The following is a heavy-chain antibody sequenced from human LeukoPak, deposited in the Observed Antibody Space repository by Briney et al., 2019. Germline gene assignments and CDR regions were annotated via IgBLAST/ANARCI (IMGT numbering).Heavy chain of an antibody. J-gene: IGHJ4*02. CDR3: AKDRGIISDY. CDR2: ISGSGDST. Sequence: GGSLRLSCATSGFTSSSYAMSWVRQAPGKGLEWVSAISGSGDSTYYADSVKGRFTISRDNSKNTLYLQMNSLRVEDTAVYYCAKDRGIISDYWGQGTLVTVSS. D-gene: IGHD3-10*01. CDR1: GFTSSSYA. V-gene: IGHV3-23*01.